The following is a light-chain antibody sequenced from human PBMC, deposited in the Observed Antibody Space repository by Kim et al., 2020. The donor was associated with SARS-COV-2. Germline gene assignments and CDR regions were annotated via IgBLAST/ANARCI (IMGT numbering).Light chain of an antibody. CDR1: SGDVGSYNY. Sequence: GQTITISCNGTSGDVGSYNYVSWYQQHPGKAPKLMIYDVSTRPSGVSNRFSGSKSGNMASLTISGLQAEDEADYYCSSYTSSSTKVFGGGTQLTVL. V-gene: IGLV2-14*03. CDR2: DVS. CDR3: SSYTSSSTKV. J-gene: IGLJ3*02.